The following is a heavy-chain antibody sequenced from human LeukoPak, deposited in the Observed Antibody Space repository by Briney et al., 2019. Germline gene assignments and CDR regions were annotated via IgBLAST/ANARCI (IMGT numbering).Heavy chain of an antibody. CDR1: GGSISTYY. D-gene: IGHD5-12*01. V-gene: IGHV4-59*01. J-gene: IGHJ4*02. CDR2: IYHSGST. CDR3: ARGGGYASPIGY. Sequence: SETLSLTCTLSGGSISTYYWSWIRQPPGKGLEWIGYIYHSGSTNYNPSLKSRVTISVDTSENQFSLKLSSVTAADTAVYYCARGGGYASPIGYWGQGALVTVSS.